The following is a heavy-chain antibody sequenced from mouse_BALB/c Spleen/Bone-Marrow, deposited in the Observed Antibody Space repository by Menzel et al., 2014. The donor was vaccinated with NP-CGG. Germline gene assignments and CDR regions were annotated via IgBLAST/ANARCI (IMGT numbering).Heavy chain of an antibody. CDR2: INPDSSTI. D-gene: IGHD2-1*01. CDR1: GFDFSRWW. Sequence: DVQLQESGGGLVQPGGSLKLSCAASGFDFSRWWMSWVRQAPGKGLEWVGEINPDSSTINYTQSLKDKFIISRDNAKHTLYLQVSKVKSEDTAIYYCRRGNYYGILDYWGQGTTLTVSS. V-gene: IGHV4-1*02. J-gene: IGHJ2*01. CDR3: RRGNYYGILDY.